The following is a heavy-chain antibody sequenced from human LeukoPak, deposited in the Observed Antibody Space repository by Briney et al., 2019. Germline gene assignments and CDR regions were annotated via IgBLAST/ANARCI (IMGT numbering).Heavy chain of an antibody. CDR1: RFTFSSHY. Sequence: GGSLTLSCAASRFTFSSHYMHWPRQGPGKGLVWVSRNDNETSTAYADSVKGRFTISRDNAKNTLYLQMSSLRADDTAVYCCVRARATVSSVFVYWGGGALVTVSS. CDR2: NDNETST. J-gene: IGHJ4*02. CDR3: VRARATVSSVFVY. V-gene: IGHV3-74*01. D-gene: IGHD4-17*01.